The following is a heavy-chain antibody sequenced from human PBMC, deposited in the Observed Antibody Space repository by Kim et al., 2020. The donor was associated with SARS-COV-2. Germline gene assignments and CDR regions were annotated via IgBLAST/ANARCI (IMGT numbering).Heavy chain of an antibody. CDR3: AKDHPSNGWPTFDY. D-gene: IGHD6-19*01. J-gene: IGHJ4*02. CDR1: GFNFRSYA. CDR2: VNNGGNP. V-gene: IGHV3-23*01. Sequence: GGSLRLSCSASGFNFRSYAMSWVRQAPGKGPEWVAAVNNGGNPYYADSVRGRFTVSRDNTKNTLSLQMTGLRGEDTALYYCAKDHPSNGWPTFDYWGQGTQVTDSS.